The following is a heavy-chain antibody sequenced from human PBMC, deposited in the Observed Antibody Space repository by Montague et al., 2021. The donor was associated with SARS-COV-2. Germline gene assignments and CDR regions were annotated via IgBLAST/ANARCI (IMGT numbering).Heavy chain of an antibody. D-gene: IGHD6-19*01. J-gene: IGHJ4*02. CDR2: ISWNSNNI. Sequence: SLRLSCAASGFTFDDYAMRWVRQAPGKGLEWVSDISWNSNNIYYADSVKGRFTISRDDAKNSLYLQMSSLRADDTAFYYCAKVPVSVAGYYFDAWGQGTLVTVAS. V-gene: IGHV3-9*01. CDR3: AKVPVSVAGYYFDA. CDR1: GFTFDDYA.